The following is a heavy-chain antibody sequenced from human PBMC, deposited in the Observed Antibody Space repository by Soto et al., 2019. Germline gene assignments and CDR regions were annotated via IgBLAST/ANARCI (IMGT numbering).Heavy chain of an antibody. J-gene: IGHJ6*03. CDR1: GFTFSSYS. CDR3: ARPAADSVGRERLFYYFYHMDV. Sequence: GGSLRLSCAASGFTFSSYSMTWVRQAPGKGLEWVSSISSSSSFIYYADSVRGRFTISRDNAKNSLFLQMNSLRAEDSAVYYCARPAADSVGRERLFYYFYHMDVWGNGTTVTVSS. V-gene: IGHV3-21*01. D-gene: IGHD1-26*01. CDR2: ISSSSSFI.